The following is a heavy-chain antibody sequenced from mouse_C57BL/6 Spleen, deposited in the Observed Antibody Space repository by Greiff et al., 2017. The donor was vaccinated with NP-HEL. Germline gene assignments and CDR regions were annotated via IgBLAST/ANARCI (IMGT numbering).Heavy chain of an antibody. CDR1: GYTFTDYE. D-gene: IGHD2-14*01. CDR2: IDPETGGT. Sequence: VKVVESGAELVRPGASVTLSCKASGYTFTDYEMHWVKQTPVHGLEWIGAIDPETGGTAYNQKFKGKAILTADKSSSTAYMELRSLTSEDSAVYYCTTYRGGYWGQGTTLTVSS. CDR3: TTYRGGY. J-gene: IGHJ2*01. V-gene: IGHV1-15*01.